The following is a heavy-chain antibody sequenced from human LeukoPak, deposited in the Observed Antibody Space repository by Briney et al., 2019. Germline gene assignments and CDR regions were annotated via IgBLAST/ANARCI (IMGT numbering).Heavy chain of an antibody. V-gene: IGHV4-30-4*08. CDR1: GGSISSGDYY. D-gene: IGHD2-2*01. Sequence: PSETLSLTCTVSGGSISSGDYYWSWIRQPPGKGLEWIGYIYYSGSTYYNPSLKSRVTISVDTSKNQFSLKLSSVTAADTAVYYCAGGVPAAITPLIDAFDIWGQGTMVTVSS. J-gene: IGHJ3*02. CDR3: AGGVPAAITPLIDAFDI. CDR2: IYYSGST.